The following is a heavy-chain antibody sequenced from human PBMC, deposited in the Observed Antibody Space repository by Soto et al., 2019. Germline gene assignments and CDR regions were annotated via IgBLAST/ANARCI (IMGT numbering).Heavy chain of an antibody. CDR3: AREDYVSVNRWFDP. CDR1: GFTFSDYY. D-gene: IGHD3-16*02. J-gene: IGHJ5*02. CDR2: ISSSGSTI. V-gene: IGHV3-11*01. Sequence: QVQLVESGGGLVKPGGSLRLSCAASGFTFSDYYMSWIRQAPGKGLEWVSYISSSGSTIYYADSVKGRFTISRDNXXNSLYLQMNSLRAADTAVYYCAREDYVSVNRWFDPWGQGTLVTVSS.